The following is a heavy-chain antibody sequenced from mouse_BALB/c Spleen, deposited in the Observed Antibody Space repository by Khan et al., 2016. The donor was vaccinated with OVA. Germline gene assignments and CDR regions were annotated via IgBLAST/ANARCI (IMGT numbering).Heavy chain of an antibody. CDR2: IYPGDGDP. J-gene: IGHJ3*01. Sequence: QVRLQQSGAELVRPGSSVKISCKASGYAFSNYWMNWVQQRPGQGLEWIGQIYPGDGDPSFNGQFRGKATLTADKSSSTAYMQLSSRTSEDTAVYVCARSGYDYFAYWGQGTLVTVSA. CDR1: GYAFSNYW. V-gene: IGHV1-80*01. D-gene: IGHD2-14*01. CDR3: ARSGYDYFAY.